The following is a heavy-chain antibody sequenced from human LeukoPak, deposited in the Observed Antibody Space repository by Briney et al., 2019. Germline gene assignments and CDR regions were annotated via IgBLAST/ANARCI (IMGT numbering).Heavy chain of an antibody. CDR3: AKAHGTYYYDSSGRNWFDP. J-gene: IGHJ5*02. V-gene: IGHV1-2*02. D-gene: IGHD3-22*01. CDR1: GYIFTGYY. CDR2: INPNSGGT. Sequence: GASVKVSCKASGYIFTGYYLHWVRQAPGQGLGWMGWINPNSGGTNYAQKFQGRVTMTRDTSISTAYMELSRLRSDDTAVYYCAKAHGTYYYDSSGRNWFDPWGQGTLVTVSS.